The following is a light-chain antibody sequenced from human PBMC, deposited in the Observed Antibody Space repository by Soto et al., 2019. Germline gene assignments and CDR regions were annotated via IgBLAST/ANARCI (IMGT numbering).Light chain of an antibody. CDR2: DAS. J-gene: IGKJ4*01. CDR3: QQYNSMLS. V-gene: IGKV1-33*01. CDR1: HDVSRN. Sequence: DLRMTQSPSSLSTAEVDRVTITCQSSHDVSRNLNWFQQKPGEAPQLLIYDASNLERGVPSRFSGSGSGTHFTLTISSLQPEDVATYYCQQYNSMLSFGGGTEVEIK.